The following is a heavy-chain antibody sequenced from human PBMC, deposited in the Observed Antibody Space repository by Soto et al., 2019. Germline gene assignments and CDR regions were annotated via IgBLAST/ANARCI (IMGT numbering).Heavy chain of an antibody. D-gene: IGHD3-3*01. V-gene: IGHV7-4-1*01. CDR2: INTNTGNP. CDR3: ARGAYYDFGSGYYRTVTEDAFDI. CDR1: GYTFTSYA. Sequence: QVQLVQSGSELKKPGASVKVSCKASGYTFTSYAMNWVRQAPGQGLEWMGWINTNTGNPTYAQGFTGRFVFSLDTSVSTAYLQICSLKAEDTAVYYCARGAYYDFGSGYYRTVTEDAFDIWGQGTMVTVSS. J-gene: IGHJ3*02.